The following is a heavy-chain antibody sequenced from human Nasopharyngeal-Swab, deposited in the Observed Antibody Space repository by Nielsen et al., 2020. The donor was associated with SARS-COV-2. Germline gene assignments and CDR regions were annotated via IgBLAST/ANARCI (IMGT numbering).Heavy chain of an antibody. V-gene: IGHV1-2*06. D-gene: IGHD2/OR15-2a*01. Sequence: SVKVSCKTSGYTFTAYYIHWVRQAPGQGLEWMGRINPNTGGTNHAQKFQGRFTMTRDTSFSTAYMEVSSLRSDDTAVYYCARKLQLVLPFDSWGQGTLVTVSS. CDR1: GYTFTAYY. J-gene: IGHJ4*02. CDR2: INPNTGGT. CDR3: ARKLQLVLPFDS.